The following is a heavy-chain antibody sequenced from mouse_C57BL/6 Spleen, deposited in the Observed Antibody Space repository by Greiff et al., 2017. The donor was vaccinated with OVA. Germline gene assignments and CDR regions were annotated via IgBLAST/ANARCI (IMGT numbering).Heavy chain of an antibody. CDR3: ARDSSGSFAY. V-gene: IGHV1-43*01. Sequence: VQLKQSGPELVKPGASVKISCKASGYSFTGSYMHWVKQSSEKSLEWIGEINPSTGGTSYNQKFKGKATLTVDKSSSTAYMQLKSLTSEDSAVYYCARDSSGSFAYWGQGTLVTVSA. J-gene: IGHJ3*01. CDR2: INPSTGGT. CDR1: GYSFTGSY. D-gene: IGHD3-2*02.